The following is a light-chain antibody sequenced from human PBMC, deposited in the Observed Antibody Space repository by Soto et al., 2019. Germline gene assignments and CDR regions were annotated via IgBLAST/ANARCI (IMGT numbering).Light chain of an antibody. V-gene: IGLV2-23*02. Sequence: QSALTQPASVSGSPGQSITISCIGTSSDVGSYNVVSWYQQHPGKAPKLMIYEVTKRPSGVSNRFSGSKSGNTASLTISGLQAEDEADYYCCSYAGSSTPWVFGGGTKVTVL. CDR3: CSYAGSSTPWV. CDR2: EVT. CDR1: SSDVGSYNV. J-gene: IGLJ3*02.